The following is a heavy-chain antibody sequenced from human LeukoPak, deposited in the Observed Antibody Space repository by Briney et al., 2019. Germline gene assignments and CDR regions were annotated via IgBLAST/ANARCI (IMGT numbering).Heavy chain of an antibody. D-gene: IGHD7-27*01. V-gene: IGHV3-21*01. CDR2: ISSSSSYI. J-gene: IGHJ4*02. CDR3: ARDLFTGDRGYYFDY. Sequence: GGSLGLSCAASGFTFSSYSMNWVRQAPGKGLEWVSSISSSSSYIYYADSVKGRFTISRDNAKNSLYLQMNSLRAEDTAVYYCARDLFTGDRGYYFDYWGQGTLVTVSS. CDR1: GFTFSSYS.